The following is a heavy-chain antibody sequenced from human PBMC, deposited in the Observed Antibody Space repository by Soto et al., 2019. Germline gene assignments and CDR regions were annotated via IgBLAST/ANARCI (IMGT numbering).Heavy chain of an antibody. J-gene: IGHJ4*01. D-gene: IGHD1-26*01. CDR1: GDSVSSNSAG. V-gene: IGHV6-1*01. Sequence: SQTLSLTCSITGDSVSSNSAGWSWVRQSPSRGLEWLGRTYYRSKWYYEYAVSVRGRITINPDTSKNQYSLQLNSVTPEDTAVYFCARGEQYSGRIFDYWGQGTLVTVSS. CDR3: ARGEQYSGRIFDY. CDR2: TYYRSKWYY.